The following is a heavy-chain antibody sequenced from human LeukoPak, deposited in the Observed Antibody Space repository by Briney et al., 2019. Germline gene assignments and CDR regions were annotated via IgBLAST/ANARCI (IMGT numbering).Heavy chain of an antibody. V-gene: IGHV4-31*03. CDR1: GGSIGSGGYY. D-gene: IGHD3-22*01. J-gene: IGHJ4*02. CDR2: IYYSGST. CDR3: ARAQTYYYDSSGPFQIDY. Sequence: SQTLSPTCTVSGGSIGSGGYYWSWIRQHPGKGLEWIGYIYYSGSTYYNPSLKSRVTISVDTSKNQFSLKLSSVTAADTAVYYCARAQTYYYDSSGPFQIDYWGQGTLVTVSS.